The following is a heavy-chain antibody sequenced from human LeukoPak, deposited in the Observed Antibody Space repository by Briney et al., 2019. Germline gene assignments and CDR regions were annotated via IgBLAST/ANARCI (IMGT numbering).Heavy chain of an antibody. CDR2: TYYTGST. Sequence: SQTLSLTCTVSGGSISSGSYYWGWIRQPPGKGLEWIGTTYYTGSTNYNPSLKSRVTMSVDTSKNQFSLKLSSVTAADTAVYYCARDRSSSWYEMDYWGQGTLVTVSS. D-gene: IGHD6-13*01. CDR1: GGSISSGSYY. J-gene: IGHJ4*02. CDR3: ARDRSSSWYEMDY. V-gene: IGHV4-39*07.